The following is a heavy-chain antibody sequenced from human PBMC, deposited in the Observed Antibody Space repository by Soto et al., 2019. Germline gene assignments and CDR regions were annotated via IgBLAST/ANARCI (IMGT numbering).Heavy chain of an antibody. D-gene: IGHD1-26*01. CDR3: ARTAVGTYHFDY. CDR1: GYTFTSYA. J-gene: IGHJ4*02. Sequence: EASVKVSCKASGYTFTSYAMHWVRQAPGQRLEWMGWINAGNGNTKYSQKFQGRVTITRDTSASTAYMELSSLRSEDTAVYYCARTAVGTYHFDYWGQGTLVTVSS. CDR2: INAGNGNT. V-gene: IGHV1-3*01.